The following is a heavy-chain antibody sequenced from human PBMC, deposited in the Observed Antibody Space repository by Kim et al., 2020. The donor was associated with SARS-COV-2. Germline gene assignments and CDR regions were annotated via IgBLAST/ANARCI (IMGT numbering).Heavy chain of an antibody. CDR1: GGSFSGYY. J-gene: IGHJ4*02. D-gene: IGHD6-13*01. V-gene: IGHV4-34*01. CDR3: ASRYGYGPFDY. Sequence: SETLSLTCAVYGGSFSGYYWSWIRQPPGKGLEWIGEINHSGSTNYNPSLKSRVTISVDTSKNQFSLKLSSVTAADTAVYYCASRYGYGPFDYWGQGTLVTVSS. CDR2: INHSGST.